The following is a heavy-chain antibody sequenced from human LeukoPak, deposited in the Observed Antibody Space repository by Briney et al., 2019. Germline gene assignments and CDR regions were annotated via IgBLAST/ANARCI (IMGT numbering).Heavy chain of an antibody. V-gene: IGHV3-23*01. D-gene: IGHD5-18*01. CDR1: GFPFSSYA. CDR2: ISGSGDDT. CDR3: ARDPLNTVMVSPTFDY. J-gene: IGHJ4*02. Sequence: QPGGSLRLSCAVSGFPFSSYAMGWVRQAPGKGLEWVSGISGSGDDTYYAASVKGRFTVSRDTSKNTLYLQMDSLRAEDTAVYYCARDPLNTVMVSPTFDYWGQGTLVTVSS.